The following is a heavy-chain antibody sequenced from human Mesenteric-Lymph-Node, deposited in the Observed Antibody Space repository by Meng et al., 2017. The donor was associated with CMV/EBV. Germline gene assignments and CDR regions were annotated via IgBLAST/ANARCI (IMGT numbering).Heavy chain of an antibody. CDR2: VYYSGTT. CDR3: TRNKGHCSGGSCYIDAFEI. CDR1: SATYY. V-gene: IGHV4-61*01. J-gene: IGHJ3*02. D-gene: IGHD2-15*01. Sequence: SATYYWSWIRQPPGKGLEWIAYVYYSGTTNYNPSLKSRVTISVDTSMNQFSLKLSSVTAADTAVYYCTRNKGHCSGGSCYIDAFEIWGQGTMVTVSS.